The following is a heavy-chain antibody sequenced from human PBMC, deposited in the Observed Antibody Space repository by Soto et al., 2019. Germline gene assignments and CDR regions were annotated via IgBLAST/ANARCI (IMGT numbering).Heavy chain of an antibody. CDR1: GFSVTNSY. CDR2: LYSSGTT. Sequence: GGSLRLSCTVSGFSVTNSYINWVQQAPGKGLEWVSILYSSGTTYYADSVRGRFTVSRDVSKNTLFLHMNSLRADDTAVYYCARDWSKFSYNYPYYYAMDAWGQGTTVTVSS. J-gene: IGHJ6*02. D-gene: IGHD5-18*01. CDR3: ARDWSKFSYNYPYYYAMDA. V-gene: IGHV3-53*01.